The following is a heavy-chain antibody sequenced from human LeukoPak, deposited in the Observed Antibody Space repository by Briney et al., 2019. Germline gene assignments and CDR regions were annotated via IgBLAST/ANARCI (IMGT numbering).Heavy chain of an antibody. J-gene: IGHJ4*02. D-gene: IGHD2-15*01. Sequence: GGSLRLSCAASGFIFNNYWISWVRQAPGEGQEWVANIKQDGSEKYYVDSVEGRFTISRDNAKNSLYLQMNSLRAEDTAVYYCARQRRYCSGDNCYQRTFDYWGQGTLVTVSS. CDR1: GFIFNNYW. V-gene: IGHV3-7*01. CDR2: IKQDGSEK. CDR3: ARQRRYCSGDNCYQRTFDY.